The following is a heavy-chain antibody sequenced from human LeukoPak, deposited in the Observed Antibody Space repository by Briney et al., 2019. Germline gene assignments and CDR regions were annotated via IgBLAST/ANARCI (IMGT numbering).Heavy chain of an antibody. Sequence: ASLKVSCKASGGTFSSYAISWVRQAPGQGLEWKGGIIPIFGTANYAQKFQGRVTITTDDSTNTSHMELSSLRSEDTAMYYCARADRYCSNTNCYYYFDYWGQGTLVTVSS. J-gene: IGHJ4*02. D-gene: IGHD2-2*01. CDR3: ARADRYCSNTNCYYYFDY. CDR2: IIPIFGTA. CDR1: GGTFSSYA. V-gene: IGHV1-69*05.